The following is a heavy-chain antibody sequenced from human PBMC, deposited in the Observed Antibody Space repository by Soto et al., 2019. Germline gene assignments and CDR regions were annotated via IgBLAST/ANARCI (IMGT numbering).Heavy chain of an antibody. CDR1: GFSLTTSGVG. J-gene: IGHJ4*02. V-gene: IGHV2-5*02. D-gene: IGHD3-10*01. Sequence: QITLKESGPSLVKPTQTLTVTCSFSGFSLTTSGVGVGWIRQPPGKALEWLALIYWDDDKRYSPSLNSRLTITKDTSKNQVVLTMTDMDPRDTGTYYCAYAQGELLTFDHWGQGALVTVSS. CDR2: IYWDDDK. CDR3: AYAQGELLTFDH.